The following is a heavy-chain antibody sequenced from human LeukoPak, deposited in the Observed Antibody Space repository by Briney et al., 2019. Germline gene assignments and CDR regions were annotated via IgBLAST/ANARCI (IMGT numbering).Heavy chain of an antibody. CDR2: IIPIFGTA. Sequence: ASVKVSCKASGGTFSSYAISWVRQAPGQGLEWMGGIIPIFGTANYAQKFQGRVTMTTDTSTSTAYMELRSLRSDDTAVYYCARSAAGTYLDYWGQGTLVTVSS. V-gene: IGHV1-69*05. CDR1: GGTFSSYA. CDR3: ARSAAGTYLDY. D-gene: IGHD6-13*01. J-gene: IGHJ4*02.